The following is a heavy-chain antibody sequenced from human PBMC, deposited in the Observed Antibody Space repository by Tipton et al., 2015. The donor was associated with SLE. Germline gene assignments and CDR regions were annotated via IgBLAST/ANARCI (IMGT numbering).Heavy chain of an antibody. CDR1: GFTFSSYG. D-gene: IGHD3-9*01. Sequence: GSLRLSCAASGFTFSSYGMHWVRQAPGKGLEWVAFIRYDGSNKYYADSVKGRFTISRDNSKNTLYLQMNSLRAEDTAVYYCAKDFNPDILTGHFDYWGQGTLVTVSS. CDR3: AKDFNPDILTGHFDY. CDR2: IRYDGSNK. J-gene: IGHJ4*02. V-gene: IGHV3-30*02.